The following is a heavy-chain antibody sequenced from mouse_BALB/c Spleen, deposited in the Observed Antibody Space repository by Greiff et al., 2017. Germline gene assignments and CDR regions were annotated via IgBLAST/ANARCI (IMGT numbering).Heavy chain of an antibody. Sequence: QVQLKQPGAELVKPGASVKLSCKASGYTFTSYYMYWVKQRPGQGLEWIGGINPSNGGTNFNEKFKSKATLTVDKSSSTAYMQLSSLTSEDSAVYDCTRLDSNYDWYFDVWGAGTTVTVAA. CDR1: GYTFTSYY. CDR3: TRLDSNYDWYFDV. J-gene: IGHJ1*01. V-gene: IGHV1S81*02. CDR2: INPSNGGT. D-gene: IGHD2-5*01.